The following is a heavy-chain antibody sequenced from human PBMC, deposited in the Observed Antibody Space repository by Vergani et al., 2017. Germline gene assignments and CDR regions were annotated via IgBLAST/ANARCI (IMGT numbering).Heavy chain of an antibody. CDR2: IYYSGST. CDR3: AREVHQPYYYDSSGSLDY. V-gene: IGHV4-30-4*08. Sequence: QVQLQESGPGLVKPSQTLSLTCTVSGGSISSGDCYWSWIRQPPGKGLEWIGYIYYSGSTYYNPSLKSRVTISVDTSKNQFSLKLSSVTAADTAVYYCAREVHQPYYYDSSGSLDYWGQGTLVTVSS. J-gene: IGHJ4*02. CDR1: GGSISSGDCY. D-gene: IGHD3-22*01.